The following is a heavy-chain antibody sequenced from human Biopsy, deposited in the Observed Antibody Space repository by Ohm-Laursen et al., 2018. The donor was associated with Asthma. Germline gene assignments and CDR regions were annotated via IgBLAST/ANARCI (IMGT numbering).Heavy chain of an antibody. V-gene: IGHV3-30*18. CDR1: GFSFRTCG. CDR2: ISFDGSAK. J-gene: IGHJ4*02. D-gene: IGHD3-10*01. Sequence: SLRLSCTASGFSFRTCGMHWVRQAPGKGPEWVAIISFDGSAKYYGDSVKGRFTISRGNSKNTLYLQMNSLRAEDTAVYYCAKDSTGSGSHPIPDSWGQGTLVTVSS. CDR3: AKDSTGSGSHPIPDS.